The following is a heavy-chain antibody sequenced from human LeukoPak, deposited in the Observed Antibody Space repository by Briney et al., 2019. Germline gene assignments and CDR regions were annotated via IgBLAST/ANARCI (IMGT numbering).Heavy chain of an antibody. CDR2: IYDSGST. CDR1: GGSIRSSYYY. V-gene: IGHV4-39*07. J-gene: IGHJ4*02. CDR3: ARDRGPIEGYTPGEFDF. D-gene: IGHD5-24*01. Sequence: PSETLSLTCTVSGGSIRSSYYYWGWIRQPPGKGLEWIGSIYDSGSTYYNPSLKSRVTISVDTSKDQFSLKLSSVTAADTAVYYCARDRGPIEGYTPGEFDFWGQGTLVTVSS.